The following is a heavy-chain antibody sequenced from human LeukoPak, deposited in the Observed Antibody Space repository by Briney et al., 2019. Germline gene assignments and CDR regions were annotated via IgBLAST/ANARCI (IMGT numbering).Heavy chain of an antibody. D-gene: IGHD3-10*01. Sequence: SETLSLTCTVSGGSISSGGYYWSWIRQPPGKGLEWIGYIYHSGSTYYNPSLKSRVTISVDRSKNQFSLKLSSVTAADTAVYYCARVVRPMGGYWFDPWGQGTLVTVSS. V-gene: IGHV4-30-2*01. CDR1: GGSISSGGYY. CDR2: IYHSGST. J-gene: IGHJ5*02. CDR3: ARVVRPMGGYWFDP.